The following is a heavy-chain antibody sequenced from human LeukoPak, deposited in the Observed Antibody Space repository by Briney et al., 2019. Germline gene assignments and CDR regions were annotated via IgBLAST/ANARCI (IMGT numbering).Heavy chain of an antibody. D-gene: IGHD3-3*01. CDR2: ISYDGSSI. J-gene: IGHJ3*02. Sequence: PGGSLRLSCAASRFTFSSYAMHWVRQAPGKGLEWVAVISYDGSSISYADSVKGRFTISRDNSKYTLYLQMNSLRAEDTAVYYCARDRGLITIPDAFDIWGQGTMVTVSS. V-gene: IGHV3-30-3*01. CDR3: ARDRGLITIPDAFDI. CDR1: RFTFSSYA.